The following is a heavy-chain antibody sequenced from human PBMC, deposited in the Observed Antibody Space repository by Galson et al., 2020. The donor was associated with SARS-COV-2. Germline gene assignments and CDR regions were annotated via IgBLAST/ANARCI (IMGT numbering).Heavy chain of an antibody. CDR1: GFTFKSNW. Sequence: GGSLRLSCAASGFTFKSNWMHWVRQVPGKGLVWVSRINRDGSTTTYADAVKGRFTISRDNAKNTLYLEMNSLRAEDTDVYYCARDSAIVGVRIDYWGQGTLVTVSS. CDR2: INRDGSTT. CDR3: ARDSAIVGVRIDY. V-gene: IGHV3-74*01. D-gene: IGHD1-26*01. J-gene: IGHJ4*02.